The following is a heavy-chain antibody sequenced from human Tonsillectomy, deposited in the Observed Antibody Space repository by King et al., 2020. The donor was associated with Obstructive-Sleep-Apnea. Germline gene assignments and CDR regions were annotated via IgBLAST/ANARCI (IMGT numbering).Heavy chain of an antibody. CDR2: ISWNSGSI. J-gene: IGHJ4*02. D-gene: IGHD6-19*01. Sequence: DVQLVESGGGLVQPGRSLRLSCAASGFTLDDYGMHWVRQAPGKGLEWVSGISWNSGSIGYADSVKGRFTISRDNAKKSLYVQMNSLGVEDTALYYCVKSYSRGWYVPLDYWGQGTLVTVSS. CDR3: VKSYSRGWYVPLDY. CDR1: GFTLDDYG. V-gene: IGHV3-9*01.